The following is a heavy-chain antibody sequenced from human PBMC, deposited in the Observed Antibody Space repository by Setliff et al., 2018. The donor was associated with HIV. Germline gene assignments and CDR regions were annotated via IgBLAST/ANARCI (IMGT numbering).Heavy chain of an antibody. J-gene: IGHJ3*02. D-gene: IGHD3-22*01. CDR1: GGSIRSSGYS. CDR2: ISQSGST. Sequence: ASETLSLTCAVSGGSIRSSGYSWSWIRQPPGKGLEWIGYISQSGSTYYNPSLKSRVTISVDTSKNQFSLKLSSVTAADTAVFYCARLTTGYYSLSAFDIWGQGTLVTVSS. V-gene: IGHV4-30-2*01. CDR3: ARLTTGYYSLSAFDI.